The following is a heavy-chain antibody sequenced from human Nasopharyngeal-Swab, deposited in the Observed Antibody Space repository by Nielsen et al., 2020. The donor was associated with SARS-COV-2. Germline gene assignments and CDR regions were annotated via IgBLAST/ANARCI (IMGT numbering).Heavy chain of an antibody. CDR3: ASRGGAAAGGQAFDI. CDR1: GFTFDDYA. D-gene: IGHD6-13*01. J-gene: IGHJ3*02. V-gene: IGHV3-9*01. Sequence: GGSLRLSCAASGFTFDDYAMHWVRQAPGKGLERVSGISWNSGSIGYADSVKGRFTISRDNAKNSLYLQMNSLRAEDTALYYCASRGGAAAGGQAFDIWGQGTMVTVSS. CDR2: ISWNSGSI.